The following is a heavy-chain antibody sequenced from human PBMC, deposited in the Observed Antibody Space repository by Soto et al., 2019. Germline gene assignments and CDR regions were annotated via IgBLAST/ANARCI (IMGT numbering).Heavy chain of an antibody. CDR3: VFLATGRGVQTYCLAS. D-gene: IGHD5-12*01. Sequence: GESLKISCKGSGYSFTSYWISWVRQMPGKGLEWMGRIDPSDSYTNYSPSFQGHVTISADKSISTAYLQWSSLKASDTAMYYCVFLATGRGVQTYCLASRGQGSPVTVPQ. J-gene: IGHJ4*02. V-gene: IGHV5-10-1*01. CDR1: GYSFTSYW. CDR2: IDPSDSYT.